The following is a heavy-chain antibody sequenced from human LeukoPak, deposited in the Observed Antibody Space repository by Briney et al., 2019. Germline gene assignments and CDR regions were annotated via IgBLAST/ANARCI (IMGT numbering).Heavy chain of an antibody. V-gene: IGHV1-2*02. CDR2: INPNSGGT. D-gene: IGHD1-26*01. CDR3: ARGFFKWEPPFDY. J-gene: IGHJ4*02. CDR1: GYTFTGYY. Sequence: GASVKVSCKASGYTFTGYYMHWVRQAPGQGLEWMGWINPNSGGTNYAQKFQGRVTMTRDTSISTAYMELSRLRSDDTAVYYCARGFFKWEPPFDYWGQGTLVTVSS.